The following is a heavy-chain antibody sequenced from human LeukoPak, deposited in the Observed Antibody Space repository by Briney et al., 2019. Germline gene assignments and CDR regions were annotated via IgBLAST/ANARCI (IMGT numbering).Heavy chain of an antibody. J-gene: IGHJ4*02. V-gene: IGHV1-18*01. CDR2: ISAYNGNT. D-gene: IGHD6-19*01. Sequence: ASVKVSCKASGYTFTSYDISWVRQAPGQGLERMGWISAYNGNTNYAQKLQGRVTMTTDTSTSTAYMELRSLRSDDTAVFYCARANGSGWRFDFWGQGTLVTVSS. CDR3: ARANGSGWRFDF. CDR1: GYTFTSYD.